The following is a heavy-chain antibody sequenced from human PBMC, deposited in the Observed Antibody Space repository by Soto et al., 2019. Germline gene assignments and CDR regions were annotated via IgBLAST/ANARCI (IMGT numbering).Heavy chain of an antibody. Sequence: QVQLQESGPGLVKPSETLSLTCTVSGGSISSYYWSWIRQPPGKGLEWIGYIYYSGSTNYNPSLRSRGTISVDPSKNQCSLKLSSVTAAAAAVYYCARHHDSWGEGTLVTVSS. V-gene: IGHV4-59*08. J-gene: IGHJ4*02. CDR1: GGSISSYY. CDR3: ARHHDS. CDR2: IYYSGST.